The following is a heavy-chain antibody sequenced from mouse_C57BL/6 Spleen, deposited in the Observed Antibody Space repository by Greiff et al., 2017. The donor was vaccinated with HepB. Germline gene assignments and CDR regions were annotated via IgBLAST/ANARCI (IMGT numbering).Heavy chain of an antibody. V-gene: IGHV1-64*01. CDR3: ARLPYYYGSSRGYYFDY. J-gene: IGHJ2*01. CDR1: GYTFTSYW. CDR2: IHPNSGST. Sequence: QVHVKQPGAELVKPGASVKLSCKASGYTFTSYWMHWVKQRPGQGLEWIGMIHPNSGSTNYNEKFKSKATLTVDKSSSTAYMQLSSLTSEDSAVYYCARLPYYYGSSRGYYFDYWGQGTTLTVSS. D-gene: IGHD1-1*01.